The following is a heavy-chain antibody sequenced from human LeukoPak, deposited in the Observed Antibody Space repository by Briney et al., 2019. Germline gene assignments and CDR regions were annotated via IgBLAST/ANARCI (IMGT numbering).Heavy chain of an antibody. V-gene: IGHV4-39*01. CDR3: ARRASGSGGTQAGMDV. CDR2: ILYTGSS. CDR1: GGSIISAVRY. D-gene: IGHD2-15*01. J-gene: IGHJ6*02. Sequence: SETLSLTCSVSGGSIISAVRYWDWIRQPPGKGLEWIGSILYTGSSWVKPSLHSRASISVDTSRNQFSLRLYSVSATDTALYYCARRASGSGGTQAGMDVWGQGTTVIVSS.